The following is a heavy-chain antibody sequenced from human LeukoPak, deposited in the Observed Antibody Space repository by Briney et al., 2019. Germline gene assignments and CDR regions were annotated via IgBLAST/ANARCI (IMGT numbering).Heavy chain of an antibody. CDR3: ARDPGSGWYNQIDY. CDR1: GGSISSYY. CDR2: IYISGST. Sequence: SETLSLTCTVSGGSISSYYWSWIRQPAGKGLEWIGRIYISGSTNYNPSLKSRVTMSVDTSKNQFSLKLSSVTAADTAVYYCARDPGSGWYNQIDYWGQGTLVTVSS. V-gene: IGHV4-4*07. J-gene: IGHJ4*02. D-gene: IGHD6-19*01.